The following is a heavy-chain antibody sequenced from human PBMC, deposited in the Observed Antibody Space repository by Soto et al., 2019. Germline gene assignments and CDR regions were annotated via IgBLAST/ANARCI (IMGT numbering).Heavy chain of an antibody. Sequence: EVQLVESGGGLVQPGGSLRLSCAGSGFSFSRYDMHWVRQAPGKGLEYVSAISSNGGTTYYANSVKGRFTISRDNSKNTLYLQMGSLIAEDMAVYYCARRSCSSTSCYFDYWGQGTLVTVSS. CDR1: GFSFSRYD. CDR3: ARRSCSSTSCYFDY. D-gene: IGHD2-2*01. CDR2: ISSNGGTT. J-gene: IGHJ4*02. V-gene: IGHV3-64*01.